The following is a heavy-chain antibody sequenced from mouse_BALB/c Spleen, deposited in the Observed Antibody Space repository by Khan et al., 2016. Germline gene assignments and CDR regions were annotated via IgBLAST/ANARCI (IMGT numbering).Heavy chain of an antibody. D-gene: IGHD2-1*01. CDR1: GYTFTSYW. V-gene: IGHV1-7*01. CDR3: ARRGNDAMDY. J-gene: IGHJ4*01. CDR2: INPSTGYT. Sequence: QVQLQQSGAELAKPGASVKMSCKASGYTFTSYWMHWVKQRPGQGLEWIGYINPSTGYTEYNQKFKDKATLTADKSSSTAYMQLSSLTSEDSAVYYCARRGNDAMDYWGQGTSVTVSS.